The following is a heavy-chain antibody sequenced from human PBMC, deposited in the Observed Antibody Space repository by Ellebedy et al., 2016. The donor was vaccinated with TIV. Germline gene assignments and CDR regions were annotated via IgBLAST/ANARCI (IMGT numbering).Heavy chain of an antibody. J-gene: IGHJ4*02. V-gene: IGHV1-2*04. Sequence: ASVKVSXKASRYTFTGYYMHWVRQAPGQGLEWMGWINPNSGGTNYAQKFQGWVTMTRDTSISTAYMELSSLRSEDTAVYYCARVRGWELPKYWGQGTLVTVSS. CDR2: INPNSGGT. CDR3: ARVRGWELPKY. CDR1: RYTFTGYY. D-gene: IGHD1-26*01.